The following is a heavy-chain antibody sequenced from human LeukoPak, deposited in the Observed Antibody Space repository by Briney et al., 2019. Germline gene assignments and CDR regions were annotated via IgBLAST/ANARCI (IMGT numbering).Heavy chain of an antibody. CDR1: GFTISSYW. CDR2: IKQDGSEK. J-gene: IGHJ4*02. V-gene: IGHV3-7*01. Sequence: GSLRLSCAASGFTISSYWMGWVRQAPGKGLEWVANIKQDGSEKYYVDSVKGRFTISRDNAKNSLYLQMNSLRAEDTAVYYCARSGYSSGWLYFDYWGQGTLVTVSS. D-gene: IGHD6-19*01. CDR3: ARSGYSSGWLYFDY.